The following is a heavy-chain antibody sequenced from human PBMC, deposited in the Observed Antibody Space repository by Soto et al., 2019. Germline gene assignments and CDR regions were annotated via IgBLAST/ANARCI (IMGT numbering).Heavy chain of an antibody. CDR3: RYYDSWSGAPSYYYGMDV. J-gene: IGHJ6*02. CDR2: ISAYNGNT. CDR1: GYTFTSYG. D-gene: IGHD3-3*01. V-gene: IGHV1-18*04. Sequence: GASVKVSCKASGYTFTSYGISWVLQAPGQGLEWMGWISAYNGNTNYAQKLQGRVTMTTDTSTSTAYMELRSLRSDDTAVYYCRYYDSWSGAPSYYYGMDVWGQGTTVTVSS.